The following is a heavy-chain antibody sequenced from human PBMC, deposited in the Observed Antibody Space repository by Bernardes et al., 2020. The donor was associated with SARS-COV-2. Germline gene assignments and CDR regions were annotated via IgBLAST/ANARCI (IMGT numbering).Heavy chain of an antibody. CDR3: ARDLLNIVVVPAAKEDAFDI. D-gene: IGHD2-2*01. Sequence: GGSLRLSCAASGFTVSSNYMSWVRQAPGKGLEWVSVIYSGGSTYYADSVKGRFTISRDNSKNTLYLQMNSLRAEDTAVYYCARDLLNIVVVPAAKEDAFDICGQGTMVTVSS. J-gene: IGHJ3*02. CDR1: GFTVSSNY. CDR2: IYSGGST. V-gene: IGHV3-66*02.